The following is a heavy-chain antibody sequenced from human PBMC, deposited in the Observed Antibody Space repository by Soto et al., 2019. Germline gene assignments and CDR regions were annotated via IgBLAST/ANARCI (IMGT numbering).Heavy chain of an antibody. V-gene: IGHV3-15*07. CDR3: TTDSYTTIVIVCCAL. J-gene: IGHJ4*01. CDR1: GFTFTNAW. CDR2: IKSKIDGGTT. Sequence: GRSLRLSCAASGFTFTNAWINWVRQAPGEGREWVGRIKSKIDGGTTDFAAPVKGRFAISRDDSKNMGYLQMNSLKTEDTAIYYCTTDSYTTIVIVCCALWGHGTQVT. D-gene: IGHD3-22*01.